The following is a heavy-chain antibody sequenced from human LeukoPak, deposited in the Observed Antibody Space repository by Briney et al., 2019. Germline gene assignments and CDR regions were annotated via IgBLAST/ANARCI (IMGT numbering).Heavy chain of an antibody. Sequence: GGSLRLSCAASGFTFNSYAMSWVRQAPGKGLEWVSAISGSGGSTYYADSVKGRFTISRDNSKNTLYLQMNSLRAEDTAVYYCAKDGYKLRAFDIWGQGTMVTVSS. D-gene: IGHD5-24*01. CDR1: GFTFNSYA. CDR2: ISGSGGST. V-gene: IGHV3-23*01. J-gene: IGHJ3*02. CDR3: AKDGYKLRAFDI.